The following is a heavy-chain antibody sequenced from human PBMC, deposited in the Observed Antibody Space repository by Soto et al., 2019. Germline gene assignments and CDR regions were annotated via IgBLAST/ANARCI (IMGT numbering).Heavy chain of an antibody. V-gene: IGHV1-2*04. Sequence: ASVKVSCKASGYTFTGYYMHWVRQAPGQGLEWVGWINPNSGGTNYAQKFQGWVTMTRDTSTSTAYMELSRLRSEDTAVYYCAIKMPAIYYFGSWGQGTQVTVSS. J-gene: IGHJ4*02. CDR2: INPNSGGT. CDR1: GYTFTGYY. CDR3: AIKMPAIYYFGS. D-gene: IGHD2-2*01.